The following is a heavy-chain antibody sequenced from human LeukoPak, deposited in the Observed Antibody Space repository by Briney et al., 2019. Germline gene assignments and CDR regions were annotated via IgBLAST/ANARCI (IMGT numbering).Heavy chain of an antibody. Sequence: GGSLRLSCAASGFTFSSYAMHRVRQAPGKGLEYVSAISSNGGSTYYEKSVKGRFTISRDNSKNTLYLQMGSLRAEDMAVYYCARDTGDGHKPFSFDYWGQGTLVTVSS. CDR2: ISSNGGST. J-gene: IGHJ4*02. D-gene: IGHD5-24*01. CDR3: ARDTGDGHKPFSFDY. CDR1: GFTFSSYA. V-gene: IGHV3-64*01.